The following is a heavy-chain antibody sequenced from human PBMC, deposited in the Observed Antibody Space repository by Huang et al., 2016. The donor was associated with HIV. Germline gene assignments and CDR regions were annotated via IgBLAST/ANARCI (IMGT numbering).Heavy chain of an antibody. CDR2: IAYDGSKK. Sequence: VQLVESGGGVVQPGRSLRLACAASGFSFSTYGLPWVRQAPGKGVEWVEVIAYDGSKKYYAHSVKGRFTISRDTSENKVYLQMNSLRHEDTAVYYCAKDGADEEWDIDYWGQGTLVTVSS. V-gene: IGHV3-30*18. J-gene: IGHJ4*02. D-gene: IGHD1-26*01. CDR1: GFSFSTYG. CDR3: AKDGADEEWDIDY.